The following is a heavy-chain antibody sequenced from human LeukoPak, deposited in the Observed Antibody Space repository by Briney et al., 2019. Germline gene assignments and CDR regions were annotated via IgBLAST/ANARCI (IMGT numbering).Heavy chain of an antibody. CDR2: INHSGST. Sequence: SETLSLTCAVYGGAFSGYYWSWIRQPPGKGLEWIGEINHSGSTNYNPSLKSRVTISVDTSKHQFSLKLSSVTAADTAVYYRARDRGSGYYDNAFDIWGQGTMVTVSS. V-gene: IGHV4-34*01. D-gene: IGHD3-3*01. CDR1: GGAFSGYY. J-gene: IGHJ3*02. CDR3: ARDRGSGYYDNAFDI.